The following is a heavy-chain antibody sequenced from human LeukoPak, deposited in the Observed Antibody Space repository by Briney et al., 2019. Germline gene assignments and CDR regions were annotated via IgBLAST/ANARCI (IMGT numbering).Heavy chain of an antibody. J-gene: IGHJ3*02. CDR2: ISSSSSYI. CDR3: AEGFEPITGTTMSAFDI. D-gene: IGHD1-7*01. V-gene: IGHV3-21*01. Sequence: AGGSLRLSCAASGFTFSSYSMNWVRQAPGKGLEWVSSISSSSSYIYYADSVKGRFTISRDNAKNSLYLQMNSLRAEDTAVYYCAEGFEPITGTTMSAFDIWGQGTMVTVSS. CDR1: GFTFSSYS.